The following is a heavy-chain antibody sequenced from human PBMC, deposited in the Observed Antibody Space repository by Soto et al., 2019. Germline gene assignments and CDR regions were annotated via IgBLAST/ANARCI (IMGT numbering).Heavy chain of an antibody. V-gene: IGHV4-59*01. Sequence: SETLSLTCTISGGSISVYYWSWVRQPPGHELEWIGYIYASGSPYYNPSLRSRVTISADTSKNQISLKLTSPTAADTAVYYCARGVGSSPPRYWGQGTLVTVSS. D-gene: IGHD1-26*01. CDR3: ARGVGSSPPRY. J-gene: IGHJ4*02. CDR1: GGSISVYY. CDR2: IYASGSP.